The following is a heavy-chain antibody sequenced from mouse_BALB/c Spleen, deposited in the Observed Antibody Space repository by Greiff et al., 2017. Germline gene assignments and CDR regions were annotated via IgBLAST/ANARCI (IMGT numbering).Heavy chain of an antibody. J-gene: IGHJ3*01. CDR2: INPSNGGT. CDR1: GYTFTSYY. V-gene: IGHV1S81*02. Sequence: VQLQQSGAELVKPGASVKLSCKASGYTFTSYYMYWVKQRPGQGLEWIGGINPSNGGTNFNEKFKSKATLTVDKSSSTAYMQLSSLTSEDSAVYYCTRSSFYYDYDVWFAYWGQGTLVTVSA. CDR3: TRSSFYYDYDVWFAY. D-gene: IGHD2-4*01.